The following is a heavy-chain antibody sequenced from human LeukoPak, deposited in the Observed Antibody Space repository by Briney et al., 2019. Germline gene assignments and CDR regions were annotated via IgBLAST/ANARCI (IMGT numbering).Heavy chain of an antibody. Sequence: GGSLRLSCAASGFSFTNSWVSWVRQVPGKGLEWVANIKPDGSEKYHVDSVKGRFTISRDNAKNSLYLEMNSLRVEDTAVYYCARKPLHYDFWSGYYMDVWGKGTTVTVSS. J-gene: IGHJ6*03. CDR2: IKPDGSEK. D-gene: IGHD3-3*01. CDR1: GFSFTNSW. V-gene: IGHV3-7*01. CDR3: ARKPLHYDFWSGYYMDV.